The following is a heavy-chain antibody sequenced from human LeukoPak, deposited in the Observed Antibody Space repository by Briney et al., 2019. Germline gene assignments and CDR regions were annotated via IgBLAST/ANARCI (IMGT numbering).Heavy chain of an antibody. J-gene: IGHJ3*02. CDR3: ARDQDGTDIDTFDI. CDR1: GYTFTSYA. Sequence: GASVKVSCKASGYTFTSYAINWVRQAPGQRLEWMGWINAGNGNTKYSQKFQGRVTITRDTSASTAYMELSGLRSEDTAVYYCARDQDGTDIDTFDIWGRGTMVTVSS. V-gene: IGHV1-3*01. D-gene: IGHD1/OR15-1a*01. CDR2: INAGNGNT.